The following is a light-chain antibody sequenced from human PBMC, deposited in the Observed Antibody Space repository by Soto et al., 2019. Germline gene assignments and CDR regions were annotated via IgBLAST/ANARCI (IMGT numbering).Light chain of an antibody. J-gene: IGKJ1*01. CDR3: QHYNSYSEA. Sequence: DIQMSQSPSTLSGSVVDRFTITCPASQTISSWLAWYQQKPGKAPKPLIYKASTLKSGVPSRFSGSGSGTEFTLTISSVQPDDFATYYCQHYNSYSEAFGQGTKVDIK. V-gene: IGKV1-5*03. CDR1: QTISSW. CDR2: KAS.